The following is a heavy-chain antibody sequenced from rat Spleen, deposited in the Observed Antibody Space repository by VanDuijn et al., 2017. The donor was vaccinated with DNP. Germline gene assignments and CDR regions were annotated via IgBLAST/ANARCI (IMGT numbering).Heavy chain of an antibody. D-gene: IGHD1-9*01. V-gene: IGHV5-7*01. CDR1: GFTFSDYN. CDR3: ARHSTYYGYRRVYYYAMDA. J-gene: IGHJ4*01. Sequence: EVQLVESGGGLVQPGRSLKLSCAASGFTFSDYNMAWVRQAPKKGLEWVATISYDGSSTYYRDSVKGRFTISRDNAKSTLYLQMDSLRSEDTATYYCARHSTYYGYRRVYYYAMDAWGQGTSVTVSS. CDR2: ISYDGSST.